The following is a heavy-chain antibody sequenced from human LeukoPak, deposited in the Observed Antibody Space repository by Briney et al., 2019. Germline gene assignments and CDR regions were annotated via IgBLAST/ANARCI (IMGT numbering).Heavy chain of an antibody. CDR2: FSGGDGSP. D-gene: IGHD5-12*01. J-gene: IGHJ4*02. V-gene: IGHV3-23*01. Sequence: GGSLRLSCVASGFTFSSYAMTWFRQAPGKGLEWVSSFSGGDGSPYHADSVNGRFTISSDNSKSTLYLQMHSLRAEDTAIYYCATNGWLRSSGLWGDYWGQGALVTVSS. CDR1: GFTFSSYA. CDR3: ATNGWLRSSGLWGDY.